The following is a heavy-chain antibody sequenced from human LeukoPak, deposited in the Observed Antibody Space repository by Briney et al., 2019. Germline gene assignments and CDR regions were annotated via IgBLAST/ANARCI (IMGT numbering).Heavy chain of an antibody. D-gene: IGHD2-2*01. V-gene: IGHV6-1*01. CDR1: GDSVSSNSVT. CDR3: ARRLTQYDCFDP. CDR2: TYYRSTWYN. J-gene: IGHJ5*02. Sequence: SQTLSLTCAISGDSVSSNSVTWNRIRQSPSRGLDWLGRTYYRSTWYNDYAVSVRGRITVNPDTSKNQFSLHLNSVTPEDTAVYYCARRLTQYDCFDPWGQGILVTVSS.